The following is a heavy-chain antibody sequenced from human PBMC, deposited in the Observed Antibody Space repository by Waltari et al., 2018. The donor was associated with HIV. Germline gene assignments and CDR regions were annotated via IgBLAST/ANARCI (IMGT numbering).Heavy chain of an antibody. V-gene: IGHV1-8*01. Sequence: QVQLVQSGAEVKKPGASVKVSCKAPGSTLTSYDITWLRQATGQGLEGMGWKNTNRGNTGYSQKCQGRVTRTRNTSINTAYMGLSSLRSEDTTVYYCARPPRDGYNGRGFDPWGQGTLVTVSS. CDR2: KNTNRGNT. J-gene: IGHJ5*02. CDR1: GSTLTSYD. D-gene: IGHD5-12*01. CDR3: ARPPRDGYNGRGFDP.